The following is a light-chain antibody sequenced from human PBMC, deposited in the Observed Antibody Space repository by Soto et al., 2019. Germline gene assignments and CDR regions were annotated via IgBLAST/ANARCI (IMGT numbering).Light chain of an antibody. Sequence: QSVLTQPASVSGSPGQWIPISCAGTLRDVGAYNLVSWYQQHPGRAPKLIIYEVRNRPSGISFRFSGSKSGNTASLTISGLQAEDEADYYCSSYTSKSSLIFGGGTKLTVL. CDR3: SSYTSKSSLI. J-gene: IGLJ2*01. CDR2: EVR. CDR1: LRDVGAYNL. V-gene: IGLV2-14*01.